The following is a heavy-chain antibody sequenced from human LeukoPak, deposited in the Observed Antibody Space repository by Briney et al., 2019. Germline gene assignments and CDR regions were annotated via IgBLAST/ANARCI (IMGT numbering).Heavy chain of an antibody. CDR3: ARDSGDGEGDWRYFDL. CDR2: IYHSGST. Sequence: PSETLSLTCAVSGGSISSGGYSWSWIRQPPGKGLEWIGYIYHSGSTYYNPSLKSRVTISVDRSKNQFSLKLSSVTAADTAVYYCARDSGDGEGDWRYFDLWGRGTLVTVSS. J-gene: IGHJ2*01. CDR1: GGSISSGGYS. D-gene: IGHD4-17*01. V-gene: IGHV4-30-2*01.